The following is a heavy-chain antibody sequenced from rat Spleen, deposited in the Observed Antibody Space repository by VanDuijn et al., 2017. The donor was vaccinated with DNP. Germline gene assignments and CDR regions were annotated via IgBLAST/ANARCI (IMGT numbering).Heavy chain of an antibody. Sequence: EVQLVESGGGLVQPGRSLKLSCVASGFTFNNYWMTWIRQVPGKGLEWVASITSSGGSTYYPDSVKGRFTISRDNAKNTLYLQMNSLRSEDTATYYCAIGNNYDYWGQGVMVTVSS. D-gene: IGHD1-10*01. J-gene: IGHJ2*01. CDR2: ITSSGGST. CDR1: GFTFNNYW. V-gene: IGHV5-31*01. CDR3: AIGNNYDY.